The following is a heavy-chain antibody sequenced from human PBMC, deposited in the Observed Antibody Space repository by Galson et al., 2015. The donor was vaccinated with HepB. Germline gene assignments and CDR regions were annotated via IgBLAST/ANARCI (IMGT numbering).Heavy chain of an antibody. Sequence: SVKVSCKASGYTFTSYYMHWVRQAPGQGLEWMGIINPSGGSTSYAQKLQGRVTMTRDTSTSTVYMELSSLRSEDTAVYYCARAVVVVAATPKPYYYGMDVWGQGTTVTVSS. CDR1: GYTFTSYY. V-gene: IGHV1-46*04. J-gene: IGHJ6*02. CDR3: ARAVVVVAATPKPYYYGMDV. CDR2: INPSGGST. D-gene: IGHD2-15*01.